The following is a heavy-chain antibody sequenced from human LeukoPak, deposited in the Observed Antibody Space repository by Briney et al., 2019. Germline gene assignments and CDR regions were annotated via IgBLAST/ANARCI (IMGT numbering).Heavy chain of an antibody. D-gene: IGHD6-19*01. Sequence: GGSLRLSCAASGFTFSSYAMSWVRQAPGKGLEWVSAVSGSGGSTYYADSVKGRFTISRDNSKNTLYLQMNSLRAEDTAVYYCAKIPGSGTYYFDYWGQGTLVTVPS. CDR2: VSGSGGST. CDR3: AKIPGSGTYYFDY. V-gene: IGHV3-23*01. J-gene: IGHJ4*02. CDR1: GFTFSSYA.